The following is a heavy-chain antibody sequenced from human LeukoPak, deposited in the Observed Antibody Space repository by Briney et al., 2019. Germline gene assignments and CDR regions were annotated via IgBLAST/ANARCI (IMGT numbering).Heavy chain of an antibody. J-gene: IGHJ1*01. D-gene: IGHD3-22*01. V-gene: IGHV1-18*01. CDR1: GYTFTSYG. Sequence: ASVKVSCKASGYTFTSYGISWVRQAPGQGLEWMGWISAYNGNTNYAQKLQGRVTMTRDTSISTAYMELSRLRSDDTAVYYCARAPKVDYYDSSGYHPKYFQHWGQGTLVTVSS. CDR3: ARAPKVDYYDSSGYHPKYFQH. CDR2: ISAYNGNT.